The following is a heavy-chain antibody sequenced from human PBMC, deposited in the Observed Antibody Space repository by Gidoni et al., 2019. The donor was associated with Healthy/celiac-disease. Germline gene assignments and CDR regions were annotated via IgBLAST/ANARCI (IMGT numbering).Heavy chain of an antibody. CDR2: ISGSGGST. D-gene: IGHD3-16*02. Sequence: EVQLVESGGGLVQPGGSLSLSCAASGFTFSSYAMSWVRQAPGKGLEWVSAISGSGGSTYYADSVKGRFTISRDNSKNTLYLQMNSLRAEDTAVYYCAKTDYVWGSYRYGDPHFDYWGQGTLVTVSS. J-gene: IGHJ4*02. V-gene: IGHV3-23*04. CDR3: AKTDYVWGSYRYGDPHFDY. CDR1: GFTFSSYA.